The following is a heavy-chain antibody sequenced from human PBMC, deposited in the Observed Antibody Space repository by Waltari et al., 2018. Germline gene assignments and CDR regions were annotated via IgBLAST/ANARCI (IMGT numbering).Heavy chain of an antibody. Sequence: EVQLVESGGGLVQPGRSLRLSCTTSGFTFGDHALSWFRRAPEKGVEWVGFIRSKTYGGTADYAASVRGRFTVSRDDSKSIAYLEMYSLKTEDTAVYYCSRVSASGDGMDVWGQGTMVTVSS. CDR3: SRVSASGDGMDV. CDR1: GFTFGDHA. CDR2: IRSKTYGGTA. D-gene: IGHD3-16*01. V-gene: IGHV3-49*03. J-gene: IGHJ6*02.